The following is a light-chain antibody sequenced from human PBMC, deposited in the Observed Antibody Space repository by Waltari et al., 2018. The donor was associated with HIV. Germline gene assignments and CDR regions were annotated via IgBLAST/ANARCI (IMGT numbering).Light chain of an antibody. V-gene: IGLV1-40*01. Sequence: QSVLTPPPSVSGAPGQRVTISCSGSGSNIGAGYVVHWYQQLPESAPKLLIYDNTKRPSGVPDRFSGSKSGTSASLVITGLQAEDEADYYCQSYDSSLRGVFGGGTKLTVL. J-gene: IGLJ3*02. CDR2: DNT. CDR1: GSNIGAGYV. CDR3: QSYDSSLRGV.